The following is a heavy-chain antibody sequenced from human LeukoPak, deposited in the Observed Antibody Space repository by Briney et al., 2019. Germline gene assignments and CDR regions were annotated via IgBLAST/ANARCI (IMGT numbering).Heavy chain of an antibody. D-gene: IGHD3-10*01. CDR2: ISNDNGIT. CDR3: ARGRFDYYGSGRAFDF. Sequence: ASVKVSCKASGYSFTGYGINWVRQAPGQGLEWMGWISNDNGITNYAQQFQGRVTMDTETYTSTAYMELRSLRSDDTAVYYCARGRFDYYGSGRAFDFWGQGTLVTVSS. CDR1: GYSFTGYG. J-gene: IGHJ4*02. V-gene: IGHV1-18*01.